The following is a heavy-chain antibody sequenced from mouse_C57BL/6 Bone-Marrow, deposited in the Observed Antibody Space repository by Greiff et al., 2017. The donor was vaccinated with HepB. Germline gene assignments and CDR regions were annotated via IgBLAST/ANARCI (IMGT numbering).Heavy chain of an antibody. CDR3: TRYEYYYGSTWFAY. D-gene: IGHD1-1*01. V-gene: IGHV1-15*01. CDR2: IDPETGGT. J-gene: IGHJ3*01. CDR1: GYTFTDYE. Sequence: QVQLQQSGAELVRPGASVTLSCKASGYTFTDYEMHWVKQTPVHGLEWIGAIDPETGGTAYNQKFKGKAILTADKSSSTAYMELRSLTSEDSAVYYCTRYEYYYGSTWFAYWGQVTLVTVSA.